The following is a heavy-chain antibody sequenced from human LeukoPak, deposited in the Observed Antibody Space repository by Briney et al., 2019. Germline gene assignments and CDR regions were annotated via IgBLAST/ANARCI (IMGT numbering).Heavy chain of an antibody. Sequence: SETLSLTCTVSGGSISSSDYYWGWIRQPPGKGLEWIGSVYYGGSTYYNPSLKRGVTISADASKNQFSLKLSSVTAADTAVYYCARHGREGNYYYYGMDVWGQGTTVTVS. CDR3: ARHGREGNYYYYGMDV. J-gene: IGHJ6*02. CDR2: VYYGGST. V-gene: IGHV4-39*01. D-gene: IGHD1-14*01. CDR1: GGSISSSDYY.